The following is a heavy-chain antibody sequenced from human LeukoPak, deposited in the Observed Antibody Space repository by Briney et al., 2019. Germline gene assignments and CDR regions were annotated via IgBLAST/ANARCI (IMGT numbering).Heavy chain of an antibody. D-gene: IGHD3-16*02. J-gene: IGHJ4*02. CDR3: ARLIGLGEVSPYFDS. V-gene: IGHV4-61*02. CDR1: GGSMSSNSYY. CDR2: IYTSGST. Sequence: SQTLSLTCTVSGGSMSSNSYYWSWIRQPAGKGLEWIGRIYTSGSTNYNPSLKSRVTISVDTSKNQFSLKLSSVTAADTAVYYCARLIGLGEVSPYFDSWGQGTLVTVSS.